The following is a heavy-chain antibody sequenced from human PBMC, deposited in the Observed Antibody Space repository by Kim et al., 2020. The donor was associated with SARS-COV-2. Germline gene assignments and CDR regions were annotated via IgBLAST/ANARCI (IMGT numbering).Heavy chain of an antibody. CDR1: GFTVSSNY. Sequence: GGSLRLSCAASGFTVSSNYMSWVRQAPGKGLEWVSVIYSGGSTYYADSVKGRFTISRDNSKNTLYLQMNSLRAEDTAVYYCARDSGYYGSGKAYGMDVWGQGTTVTVSS. CDR3: ARDSGYYGSGKAYGMDV. CDR2: IYSGGST. J-gene: IGHJ6*02. V-gene: IGHV3-53*01. D-gene: IGHD3-10*01.